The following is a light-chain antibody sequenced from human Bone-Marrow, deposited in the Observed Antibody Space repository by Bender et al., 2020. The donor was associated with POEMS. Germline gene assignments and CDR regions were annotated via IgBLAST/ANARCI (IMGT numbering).Light chain of an antibody. CDR3: QSADSTVM. J-gene: IGLJ3*02. V-gene: IGLV3-25*03. Sequence: SNELTQPPSVSVSPGQTARLTCSADALPKKYAYWYQQKPGQAPVVVIYKDNERPSGIPERFSASASGTAVTLTISGVQAEDEADYYCQSADSTVMFGGGTKLTVL. CDR1: ALPKKY. CDR2: KDN.